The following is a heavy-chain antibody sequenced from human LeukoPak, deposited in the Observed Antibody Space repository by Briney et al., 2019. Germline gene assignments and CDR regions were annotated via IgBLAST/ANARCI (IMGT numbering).Heavy chain of an antibody. D-gene: IGHD3-10*01. CDR2: ISSSGSTI. V-gene: IGHV3-11*01. CDR3: ARDRYYGSGSYPGDY. J-gene: IGHJ4*02. Sequence: PGGSLRLSCAASGFTFSDYYMSWIRQASGKGLEWVSYISSSGSTIYYADSVKGRFTISRDNAKNSLYLQMNSLRAEDTAVYYCARDRYYGSGSYPGDYWGQGTLVTVSS. CDR1: GFTFSDYY.